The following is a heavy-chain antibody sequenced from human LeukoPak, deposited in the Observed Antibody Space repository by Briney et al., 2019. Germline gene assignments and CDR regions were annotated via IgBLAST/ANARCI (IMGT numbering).Heavy chain of an antibody. CDR2: IYYSGST. D-gene: IGHD3/OR15-3a*01. Sequence: SETLSLTCTVSGGSISSSSYYWGWIRQPPGKGLEWIGSIYYSGSTYYNPSLKSRVTISVDTSKNQFSLKLSSVTAADTAIYYCARRTDFHIWGQGTMVTASS. CDR3: ARRTDFHI. J-gene: IGHJ3*02. V-gene: IGHV4-39*01. CDR1: GGSISSSSYY.